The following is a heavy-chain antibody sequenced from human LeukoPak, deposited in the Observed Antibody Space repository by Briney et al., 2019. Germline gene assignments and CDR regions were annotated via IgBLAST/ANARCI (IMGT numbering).Heavy chain of an antibody. Sequence: GGSLRLSCAASGFTFDDYAMHWVRQAPGKGLEWVSGISWNSGSIGYADSVKGRFIISRDNAKNSLYLQMNSLRAEDTALYYCARDPAAGYYYYYYMDVWGKGTTVTVSS. J-gene: IGHJ6*03. D-gene: IGHD6-19*01. CDR2: ISWNSGSI. CDR1: GFTFDDYA. CDR3: ARDPAAGYYYYYYMDV. V-gene: IGHV3-9*01.